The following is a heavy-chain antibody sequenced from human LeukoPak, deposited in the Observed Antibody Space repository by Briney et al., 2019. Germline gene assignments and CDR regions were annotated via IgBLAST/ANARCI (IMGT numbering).Heavy chain of an antibody. Sequence: GGSLRLSCAVSGFTFSSYSMNWVRQAPGKGLEWVAVISYDGSNKYYADSVKGRFTISRDNSKNTLYLQMNSLRAEDTAVYYCAKDSAAARWGQGTLVTVSS. V-gene: IGHV3-30*18. J-gene: IGHJ4*02. CDR2: ISYDGSNK. D-gene: IGHD6-13*01. CDR1: GFTFSSYS. CDR3: AKDSAAAR.